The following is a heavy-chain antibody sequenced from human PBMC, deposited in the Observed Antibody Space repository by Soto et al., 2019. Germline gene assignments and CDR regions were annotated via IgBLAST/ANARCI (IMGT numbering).Heavy chain of an antibody. V-gene: IGHV1-8*01. Sequence: QVQLVQSGAEVKKPGASVKVSCKASGYTFTSYDINWVRQATGQGLEWMGWMNPNSGNTGYAQKFQGRVTMTRDTSINTANMELSSLRSEDTAVYYCAREVAGRSYHPIDFWGQGTLVTVSS. CDR3: AREVAGRSYHPIDF. D-gene: IGHD2-15*01. CDR1: GYTFTSYD. CDR2: MNPNSGNT. J-gene: IGHJ4*02.